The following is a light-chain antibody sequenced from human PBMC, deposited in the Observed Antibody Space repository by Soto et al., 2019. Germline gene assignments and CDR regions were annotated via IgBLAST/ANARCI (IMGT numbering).Light chain of an antibody. V-gene: IGKV3-20*01. CDR3: QQYGSSGT. CDR2: GAS. Sequence: EIVLMQSPCTLSLSPGERATLSCRASQSVSNNYLAWYQQKPGQAPRLLIYGASNRATGIPDRFSGSGSGTDFTLTISRLEPEDFAVYYCQQYGSSGTFGQGTKVDIK. CDR1: QSVSNNY. J-gene: IGKJ1*01.